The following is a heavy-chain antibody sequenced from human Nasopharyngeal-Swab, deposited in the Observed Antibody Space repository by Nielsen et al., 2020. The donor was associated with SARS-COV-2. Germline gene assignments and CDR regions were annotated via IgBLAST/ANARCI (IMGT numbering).Heavy chain of an antibody. D-gene: IGHD6-19*01. CDR3: APSSGWYYFDY. CDR1: GFTFSSYE. CDR2: ISSSGSTI. Sequence: GESLKISCAASGFTFSSYEMNWVRQAPGKGLEWVSYISSSGSTIYYADSVKGRFTISRDNVKNSLYLQMNSLRAEDTAVYYCAPSSGWYYFDYWGLGTLVTVSS. V-gene: IGHV3-48*03. J-gene: IGHJ4*02.